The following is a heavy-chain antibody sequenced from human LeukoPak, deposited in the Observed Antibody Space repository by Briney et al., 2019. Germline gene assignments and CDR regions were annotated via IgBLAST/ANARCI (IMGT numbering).Heavy chain of an antibody. CDR1: GFTFSSYA. J-gene: IGHJ4*02. V-gene: IGHV3-30-3*01. CDR2: ISYDGSNK. Sequence: GGSLRLSCAASGFTFSSYAMHWVRQAPGKGLEWVAVISYDGSNKYYADSVKGRFTISRDNSKNTLYLQMNSLRAEDTAVYYCARPLSIVGAIFPGYWGQGTLVTVSS. D-gene: IGHD1-26*01. CDR3: ARPLSIVGAIFPGY.